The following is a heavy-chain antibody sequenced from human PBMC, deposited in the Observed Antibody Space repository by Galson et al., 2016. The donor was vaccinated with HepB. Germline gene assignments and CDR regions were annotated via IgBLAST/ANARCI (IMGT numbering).Heavy chain of an antibody. J-gene: IGHJ3*02. D-gene: IGHD3-10*01. Sequence: CAISGDSVSSNSAAWNWIRQSPSRGLEWLGRTYYRSKWYNAYAVSVKSRISIKPDTSKNQFSLHLNSVTPEDTAVYYCARVPFRGDSYRDAFDIWGQGTMVTVSP. CDR3: ARVPFRGDSYRDAFDI. CDR1: GDSVSSNSAA. V-gene: IGHV6-1*01. CDR2: TYYRSKWYN.